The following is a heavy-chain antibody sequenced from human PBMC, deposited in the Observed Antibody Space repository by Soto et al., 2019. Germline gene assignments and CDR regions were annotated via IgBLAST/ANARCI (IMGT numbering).Heavy chain of an antibody. CDR2: LNAGDGNT. J-gene: IGHJ4*02. CDR3: ARGSVSFDS. Sequence: QVPLVQSGAEVKKPGASVNVSCKASGYIFTNYAIHWVRQAPGQRLEWMGRLNAGDGNTRYSQNFQDRVTITRDTSASTAYMQLSSLTSEDSTLYFCARGSVSFDSWGQGTLVTVSS. V-gene: IGHV1-3*01. D-gene: IGHD3-10*01. CDR1: GYIFTNYA.